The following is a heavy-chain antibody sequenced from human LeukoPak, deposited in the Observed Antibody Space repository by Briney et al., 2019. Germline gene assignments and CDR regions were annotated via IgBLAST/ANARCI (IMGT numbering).Heavy chain of an antibody. CDR1: GGSFSGYY. V-gene: IGHV4-34*01. D-gene: IGHD5-24*01. CDR3: AGHRSGWLQLPNY. Sequence: SETLSLTCAVYGGSFSGYYWSWIRQPPGKGLEWIGEINHSGSTNYNPSLKSRVTISVDTSKNQFSLKLSSVTAADTAVYYCAGHRSGWLQLPNYWGQGTLVTVSS. J-gene: IGHJ4*02. CDR2: INHSGST.